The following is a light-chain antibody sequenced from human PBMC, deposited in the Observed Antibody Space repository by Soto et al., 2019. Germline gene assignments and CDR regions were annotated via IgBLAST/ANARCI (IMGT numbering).Light chain of an antibody. CDR2: DAS. CDR3: QQFNNYSWT. CDR1: QGISSA. Sequence: AIQLTQSPSSLSASVGDRFTITCLASQGISSALAWYQQKPGKAPKLLIYDASSLESGVPSRFSGSGSGTDFTLTISSLQPEDFATYYCQQFNNYSWTFGQGTKVDI. J-gene: IGKJ1*01. V-gene: IGKV1D-13*01.